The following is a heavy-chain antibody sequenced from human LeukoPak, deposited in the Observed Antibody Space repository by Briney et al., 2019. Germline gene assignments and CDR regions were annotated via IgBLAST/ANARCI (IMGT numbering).Heavy chain of an antibody. CDR1: GFTFDYYA. CDR3: AKDQFRSYGSFDY. J-gene: IGHJ4*02. Sequence: GRSLRLSCAASGFTFDYYAMHWVRHAPGKGLEWVSGISWNSGSIGYADSVKGRFTISRDNAKNSLYLQMNSLRAEDAALYYCAKDQFRSYGSFDYWGQGTLVTVSS. D-gene: IGHD5-18*01. CDR2: ISWNSGSI. V-gene: IGHV3-9*01.